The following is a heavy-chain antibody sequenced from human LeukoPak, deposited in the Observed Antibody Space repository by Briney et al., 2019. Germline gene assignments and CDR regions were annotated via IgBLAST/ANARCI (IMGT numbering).Heavy chain of an antibody. Sequence: PSETLSLSCTFSGASISTGGYYWTWIRQPPGEGLEWIGYIYYTGAIDYNPSLKSRLTISLDTSKNQFSLKLNSVTAADTAVYYCARTRGYTYGYDYWGQGTLVTVSS. CDR3: ARTRGYTYGYDY. CDR1: GASISTGGYY. D-gene: IGHD5-18*01. V-gene: IGHV4-31*03. CDR2: IYYTGAI. J-gene: IGHJ4*02.